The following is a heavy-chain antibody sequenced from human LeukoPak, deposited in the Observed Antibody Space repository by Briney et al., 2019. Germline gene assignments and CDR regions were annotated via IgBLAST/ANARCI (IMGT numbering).Heavy chain of an antibody. Sequence: SVKVSCKASGGTFSSYAISWVRQAPGQGLEWMGRIIPILGIANYAQKFQGRVTITADKSTSTAYMELGSLASDDTAVYYCARVVVAVFGVMVHSNYFDSWGQGTLVTVSS. V-gene: IGHV1-69*04. D-gene: IGHD3-3*01. CDR3: ARVVVAVFGVMVHSNYFDS. CDR2: IIPILGIA. J-gene: IGHJ4*02. CDR1: GGTFSSYA.